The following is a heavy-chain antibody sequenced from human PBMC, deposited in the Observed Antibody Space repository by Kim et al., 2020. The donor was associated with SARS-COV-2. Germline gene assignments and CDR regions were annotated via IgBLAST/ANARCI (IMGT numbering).Heavy chain of an antibody. Sequence: SETLSLTCAVYGGSFSGYYWSWIRQPPGKGLEWIGEINHSGSTNYNPSLKSRVTISVDTSKNQFSLKLSSVTAADTAVYYCARARAGLRLPYYYYYDGMDVWGQGTTVTVSS. CDR2: INHSGST. CDR3: ARARAGLRLPYYYYYDGMDV. CDR1: GGSFSGYY. J-gene: IGHJ6*02. V-gene: IGHV4-34*01. D-gene: IGHD3-22*01.